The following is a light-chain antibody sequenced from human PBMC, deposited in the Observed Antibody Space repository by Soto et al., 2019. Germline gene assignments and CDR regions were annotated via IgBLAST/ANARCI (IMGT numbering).Light chain of an antibody. Sequence: QSVLTQPPSASGTPGQRVTISCSGSSSNIGSNTVNWYQQLPGTAPKLLIYNNNQRPSGVPDRFSGSKSGTSDSLAISGLQSEDEADYYCAAWDDRLNGVVFGGGTKLTVL. CDR3: AAWDDRLNGVV. CDR1: SSNIGSNT. J-gene: IGLJ2*01. CDR2: NNN. V-gene: IGLV1-44*01.